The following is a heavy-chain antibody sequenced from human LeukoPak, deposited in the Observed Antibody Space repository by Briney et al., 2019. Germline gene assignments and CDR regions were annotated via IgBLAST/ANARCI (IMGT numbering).Heavy chain of an antibody. CDR1: GGSFSGYY. CDR3: ARGSDEVGRKNFDY. J-gene: IGHJ4*02. V-gene: IGHV4-34*01. D-gene: IGHD1-26*01. CDR2: INHSGST. Sequence: TSETLSLTCAVYGGSFSGYYWSWIRQPPGKGLEWIGEINHSGSTNYSPSLKSRVTISVDTSKNQFSLKLSSVTAADTAVYYCARGSDEVGRKNFDYWGQGTLVTVSS.